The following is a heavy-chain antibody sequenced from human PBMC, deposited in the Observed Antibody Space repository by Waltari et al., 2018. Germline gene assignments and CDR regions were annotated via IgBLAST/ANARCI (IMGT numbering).Heavy chain of an antibody. V-gene: IGHV4-39*07. CDR2: IYYSGST. CDR1: GGSISSSSYY. Sequence: QLQLQESGPGLVKPSETLSLTCTVSGGSISSSSYYWGWIRQPPGKGLEWIGSIYYSGSTYYNPSLKSRVTRSVDTSKNQFSLKLSSVTAADTAVYYCARDRWTVVVPAGNFDYWGQGTLVTVSS. D-gene: IGHD2-2*01. CDR3: ARDRWTVVVPAGNFDY. J-gene: IGHJ4*02.